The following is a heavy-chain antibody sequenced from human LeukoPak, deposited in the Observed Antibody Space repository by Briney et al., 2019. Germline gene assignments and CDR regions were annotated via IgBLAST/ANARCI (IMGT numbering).Heavy chain of an antibody. CDR1: GVSISRYD. J-gene: IGHJ4*02. CDR2: VSSSGAT. CDR3: ARSLPSGWFPFDS. Sequence: SETLSLTCTVSGVSISRYDWSWIRQPAGKGLEWIGRVSSSGATDYNPSLKSRITMSIHTSENQLSLNLSSLTAADTAVYYCARSLPSGWFPFDSWGQGTLVIVSS. V-gene: IGHV4-4*07. D-gene: IGHD6-19*01.